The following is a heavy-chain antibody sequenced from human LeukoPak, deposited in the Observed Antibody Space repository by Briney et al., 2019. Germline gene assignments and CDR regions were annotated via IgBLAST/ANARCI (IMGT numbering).Heavy chain of an antibody. CDR1: GFTFSSYA. CDR3: ARVESSSWPVDY. J-gene: IGHJ4*02. Sequence: GGSLRLSCAASGFTFSSYAMHWVRQAAGKGLEWVAVISYDGSNKYYADSVKGRFTISRDNSKNTLYLHMNSLRAEDTAVYYCARVESSSWPVDYWGQGTLVTVSS. V-gene: IGHV3-30-3*01. D-gene: IGHD6-13*01. CDR2: ISYDGSNK.